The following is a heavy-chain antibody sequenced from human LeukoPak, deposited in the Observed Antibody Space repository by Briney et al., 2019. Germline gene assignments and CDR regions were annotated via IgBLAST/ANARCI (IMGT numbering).Heavy chain of an antibody. CDR3: ARERADDYGDY. CDR1: GFTVSSNY. J-gene: IGHJ4*02. CDR2: IYSGGTT. V-gene: IGHV3-53*01. Sequence: GGSLRLSCAASGFTVSSNYMNWVRQAPGKGLEWVSIIYSGGTTYYADSVKGRFTISRDNSKNTLYLQMNSLRAEDTAVYYCARERADDYGDYWGQGTLVTVSS.